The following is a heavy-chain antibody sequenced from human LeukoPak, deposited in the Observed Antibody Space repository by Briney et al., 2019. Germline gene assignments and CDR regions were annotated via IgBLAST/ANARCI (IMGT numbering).Heavy chain of an antibody. CDR1: GFTFSSYG. J-gene: IGHJ4*02. Sequence: PGGSLRLSCAASGFTFSSYGMHWVRQAPGKGLEWVAFIRYDGSNKYYADSVKGRFTISRDNSKNTLYLQMNSLRAEDTAVYYCAKGDYYDSSGYYGYWGQGALVTVSS. CDR2: IRYDGSNK. CDR3: AKGDYYDSSGYYGY. D-gene: IGHD3-22*01. V-gene: IGHV3-30*02.